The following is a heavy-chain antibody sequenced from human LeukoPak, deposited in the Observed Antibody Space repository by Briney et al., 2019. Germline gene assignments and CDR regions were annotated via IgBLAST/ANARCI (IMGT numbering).Heavy chain of an antibody. D-gene: IGHD3-22*01. CDR1: GFTFSNYW. J-gene: IGHJ4*02. V-gene: IGHV3-74*01. CDR3: ARGHYYDFSVTPDY. CDR2: INSDGSST. Sequence: GGSLRLSCAASGFTFSNYWMHWVRQVPGKGLVWVSRINSDGSSTRYADSVKGRFTISRDNAKNTLYLQMNSLRAEDTAVYYCARGHYYDFSVTPDYWGQGTLVTVSS.